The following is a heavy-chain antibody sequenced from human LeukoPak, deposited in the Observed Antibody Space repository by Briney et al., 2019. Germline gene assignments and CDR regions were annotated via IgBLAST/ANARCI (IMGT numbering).Heavy chain of an antibody. D-gene: IGHD3-22*01. Sequence: GGCLRLSCAASGYTVSCNYMSWVRQAPGKGLKWVSVIYSSGSTYYADSVKGRFTISRDNSKNTLYLQMNSLRAEDTAVYYCARVAWEREYYYDSSGYDSYNWFDPWGQGTLVTVSS. J-gene: IGHJ5*02. CDR3: ARVAWEREYYYDSSGYDSYNWFDP. CDR2: IYSSGST. V-gene: IGHV3-66*01. CDR1: GYTVSCNY.